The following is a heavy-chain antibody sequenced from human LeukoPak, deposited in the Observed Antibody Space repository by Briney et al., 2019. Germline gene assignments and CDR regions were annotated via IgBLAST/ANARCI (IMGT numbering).Heavy chain of an antibody. Sequence: PPETLSLTCTVSGGSISSYYWSWIWQPAGEGLEWIGRIYTSGSTNYNPSLKSRVTMSVDTSENQFSLKLSSVTAADTAVYYCARDPRCSGGSCYSGYYYYGMDVWGQATADTDSS. CDR2: IYTSGST. D-gene: IGHD2-15*01. V-gene: IGHV4-4*07. CDR3: ARDPRCSGGSCYSGYYYYGMDV. J-gene: IGHJ6*02. CDR1: GGSISSYY.